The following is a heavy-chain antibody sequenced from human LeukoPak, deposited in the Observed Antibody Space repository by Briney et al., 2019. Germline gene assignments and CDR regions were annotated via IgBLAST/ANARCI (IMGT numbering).Heavy chain of an antibody. J-gene: IGHJ4*02. V-gene: IGHV1-18*01. D-gene: IGHD2-15*01. CDR1: GYTFSTYG. CDR2: INPYNGNT. CDR3: VRDGGSSGPGDN. Sequence: ASVKVSCKASGYTFSTYGISWVRQAPGQGLEWMGWINPYNGNTKYAQQLQDRVTMTSETSPSTAYMELRSLRSDDTAVYYCVRDGGSSGPGDNWGQGTLVTVSS.